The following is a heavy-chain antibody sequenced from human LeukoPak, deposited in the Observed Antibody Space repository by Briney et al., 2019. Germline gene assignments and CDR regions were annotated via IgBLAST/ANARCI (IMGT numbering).Heavy chain of an antibody. CDR1: GYTFTSYG. CDR2: ISAYNGNT. Sequence: ASVKVSCTASGYTFTSYGISWVRQAPGQGLEWMGWISAYNGNTNYAQKLQGRVTMTTDTSTSTAYMELRSLRSDDTAVYYCARGETRGDSGYDHFDYWGQGTLVTVSS. D-gene: IGHD5-12*01. V-gene: IGHV1-18*01. J-gene: IGHJ4*02. CDR3: ARGETRGDSGYDHFDY.